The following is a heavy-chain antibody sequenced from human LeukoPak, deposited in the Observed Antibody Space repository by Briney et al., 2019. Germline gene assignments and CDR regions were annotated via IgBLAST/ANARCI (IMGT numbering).Heavy chain of an antibody. D-gene: IGHD2-2*02. Sequence: SETLSLTCSVSGDSISSGDYYWNWIRQHPGKGLEWIGYIYYSGSTYYNPSLKSRVTMSVDTSKNQFSLRLNSVTAADTAVYYCAREIYCSSASCYIDYWGQGTLVTVSS. CDR1: GDSISSGDYY. CDR3: AREIYCSSASCYIDY. V-gene: IGHV4-31*03. CDR2: IYYSGST. J-gene: IGHJ4*02.